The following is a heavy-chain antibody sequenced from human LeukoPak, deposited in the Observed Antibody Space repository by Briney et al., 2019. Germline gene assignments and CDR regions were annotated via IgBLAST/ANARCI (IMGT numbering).Heavy chain of an antibody. Sequence: SETLSLTCTVSGGSISSYYWSWIRQPAGKGLEWIGRIYTSGSTNYNPSLKSRVTMSVDTSKNQLSLKLSSVTAADTALYFCARGDTVAARPGRFDSWGQGTLVTVSS. CDR3: ARGDTVAARPGRFDS. V-gene: IGHV4-4*07. CDR1: GGSISSYY. J-gene: IGHJ4*02. CDR2: IYTSGST. D-gene: IGHD6-6*01.